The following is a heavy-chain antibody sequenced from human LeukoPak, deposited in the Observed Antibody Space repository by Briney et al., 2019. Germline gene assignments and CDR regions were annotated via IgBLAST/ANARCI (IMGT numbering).Heavy chain of an antibody. CDR1: GITVRSNY. V-gene: IGHV3-66*01. CDR3: VGSSWYGYFDY. D-gene: IGHD6-13*01. J-gene: IGHJ4*02. Sequence: GGSLRLSCAASGITVRSNYITWVRRAPGEGLEWVSVIYSSGSTYYTDSVKGRFAISRDNSRNTVNLQMNSLRAEDTALYYCVGSSWYGYFDYWGLGSLVTVSS. CDR2: IYSSGST.